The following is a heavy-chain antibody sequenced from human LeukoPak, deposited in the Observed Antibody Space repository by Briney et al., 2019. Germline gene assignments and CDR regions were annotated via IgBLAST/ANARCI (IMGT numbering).Heavy chain of an antibody. CDR1: VFTFDDYA. Sequence: SGGSLRLSCSASVFTFDDYAMHWVRQAPARGVERDSPISWNSGSIGYADFVKGRFTISRDNDKNSLYLQMNSLRDEDTALYDCAKDVHVFFSGALPHWGQGTLVTVSS. D-gene: IGHD3-3*01. CDR3: AKDVHVFFSGALPH. V-gene: IGHV3-9*01. J-gene: IGHJ4*02. CDR2: ISWNSGSI.